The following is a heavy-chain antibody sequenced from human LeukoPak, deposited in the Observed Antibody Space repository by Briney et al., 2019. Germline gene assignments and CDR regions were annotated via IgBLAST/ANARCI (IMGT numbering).Heavy chain of an antibody. CDR2: VHLDGRT. Sequence: SETLSLTCGVSGGSISSTNWWTWVRQPPGKGLERIGEVHLDGRTNYNPSLESRLTMSVDLSENHISLKLTSVTAADTAVYYCAREGGFYRPLDYSGQGTLVTVSS. J-gene: IGHJ4*02. D-gene: IGHD3-3*01. CDR3: AREGGFYRPLDY. CDR1: GGSISSTNW. V-gene: IGHV4-4*02.